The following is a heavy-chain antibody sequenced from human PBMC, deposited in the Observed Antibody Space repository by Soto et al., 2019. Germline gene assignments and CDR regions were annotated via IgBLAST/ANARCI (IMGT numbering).Heavy chain of an antibody. CDR1: GFTFSSYS. J-gene: IGHJ6*02. Sequence: GGSLRLSCAASGFTFSSYSMNWVRQAPGKGLEWVSSISSSSSYIYYADSVKGRFTISRDNAKNSLYLQMNSLRAEDTAVYYCASEIGYCSGGSCYSPLGMDVWGQGTTVTVSS. D-gene: IGHD2-15*01. V-gene: IGHV3-21*01. CDR3: ASEIGYCSGGSCYSPLGMDV. CDR2: ISSSSSYI.